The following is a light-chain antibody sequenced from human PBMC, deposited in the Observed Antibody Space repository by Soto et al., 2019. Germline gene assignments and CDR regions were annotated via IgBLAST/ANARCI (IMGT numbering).Light chain of an antibody. V-gene: IGKV1-27*01. CDR1: EDISNY. CDR2: GAS. CDR3: QNYNRAPWT. J-gene: IGKJ1*01. Sequence: DIQMTQSPSSLSASVGDRVTITCRASEDISNYLAWYQQKPGKVPKLLIYGASTLQSGVPSRFSSSGSGTEFTLTISSLQTEDVATYYCQNYNRAPWTFGQGTKVESK.